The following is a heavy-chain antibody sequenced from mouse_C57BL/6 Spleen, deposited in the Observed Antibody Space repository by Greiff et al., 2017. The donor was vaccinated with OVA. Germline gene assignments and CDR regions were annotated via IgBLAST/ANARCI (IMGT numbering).Heavy chain of an antibody. CDR1: GFTFSSYA. CDR3: ARGERDYGNYDY. CDR2: ISDGGSYT. Sequence: EVNVVESGGGLVKPGGSLKLSCAASGFTFSSYAMSWVRQTPEKRLEWVATISDGGSYTYYPDNVKGRFTISRDNAKNNLYLQMSHLKSEDTAMYYCARGERDYGNYDYWGQGTSVTVSS. V-gene: IGHV5-4*03. D-gene: IGHD2-1*01. J-gene: IGHJ4*01.